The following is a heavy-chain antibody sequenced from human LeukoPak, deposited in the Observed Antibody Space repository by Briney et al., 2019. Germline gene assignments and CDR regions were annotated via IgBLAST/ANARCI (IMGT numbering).Heavy chain of an antibody. J-gene: IGHJ4*02. CDR2: IKQDGSEK. CDR1: GFTFSSYW. D-gene: IGHD3-10*01. CDR3: ARAPSIWFGESGRAFDY. Sequence: GGSLRLSCAASGFTFSSYWMSWVRQAPGKGLEWVANIKQDGSEKYYVDSVKGRFTISRDNAKNSLYLQMNSLRAEDTAVYYCARAPSIWFGESGRAFDYWGQGTLVTVSS. V-gene: IGHV3-7*04.